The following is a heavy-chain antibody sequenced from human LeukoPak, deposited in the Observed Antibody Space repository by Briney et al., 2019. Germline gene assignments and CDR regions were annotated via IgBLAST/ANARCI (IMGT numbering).Heavy chain of an antibody. CDR3: ARVESGSLRDYYYGMDV. CDR2: IRYDGSTK. CDR1: EFTFSNYG. V-gene: IGHV3-30*02. D-gene: IGHD1-26*01. J-gene: IGHJ6*02. Sequence: GGSLRLSCAASEFTFSNYGMHWVRQAPGKGLEWVAFIRYDGSTKYYADSVKGRFTISRDNSKNTLYLQMNSLRAEDTAVYYCARVESGSLRDYYYGMDVWGQGTTVTVSS.